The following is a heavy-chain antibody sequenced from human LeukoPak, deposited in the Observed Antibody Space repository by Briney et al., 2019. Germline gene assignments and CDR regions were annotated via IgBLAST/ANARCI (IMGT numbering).Heavy chain of an antibody. CDR1: GFTVSSNY. D-gene: IGHD4-17*01. J-gene: IGHJ3*02. CDR2: IYSGGST. V-gene: IGHV3-53*04. Sequence: GGSLRLSCAASGFTVSSNYMSWVRQAPGKGLEWVSVIYSGGSTYYADSVKGRFTISRYNSKNTLYLQMNSLRAEDTAVYYCARESYGDYDGDAFDIWGQGTMVTVSS. CDR3: ARESYGDYDGDAFDI.